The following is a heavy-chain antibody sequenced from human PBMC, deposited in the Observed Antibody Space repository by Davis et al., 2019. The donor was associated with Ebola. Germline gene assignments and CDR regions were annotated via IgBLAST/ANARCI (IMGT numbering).Heavy chain of an antibody. D-gene: IGHD2-2*01. Sequence: PGGSLRLSCAVSGFIFNNYSMTWVRQAPGKGLEWVSSISSSSTYIDYADSVKGRFTISRDNAKNSLFLQMNSLRAEDTALYYCARDGVIVLPTATTYYHYGMDVWGQGTTVTVSS. CDR3: ARDGVIVLPTATTYYHYGMDV. V-gene: IGHV3-21*01. J-gene: IGHJ6*02. CDR1: GFIFNNYS. CDR2: ISSSSTYI.